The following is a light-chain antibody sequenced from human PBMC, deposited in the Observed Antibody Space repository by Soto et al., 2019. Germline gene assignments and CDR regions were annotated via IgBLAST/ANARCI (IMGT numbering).Light chain of an antibody. CDR3: QHCSSYPLT. J-gene: IGKJ4*01. CDR1: QTVRNNY. V-gene: IGKV3-20*01. CDR2: DAS. Sequence: VLTQSPGTLSLSPGERATLSCRASQTVRNNYLAWYQQKPGQAPRLLIYDASSRATGIPDRFSGGGSVTDVPLTISRLEPQDFGVYYYQHCSSYPLTFGAGTKVDI.